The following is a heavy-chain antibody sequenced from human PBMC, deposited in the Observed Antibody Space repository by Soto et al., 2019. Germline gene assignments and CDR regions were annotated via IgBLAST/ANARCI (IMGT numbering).Heavy chain of an antibody. D-gene: IGHD2-2*01. CDR2: INSDGSRT. Sequence: GGSLRLSCTASGFNFSRFWTHWVRQVPGRGLVWVSHINSDGSRTSYADSMKGRFTISRDNAKNTLYLQMNSLRAEDTAVYYCARDLSSCSSARCYSFYYGVDVWGQGTTVTVSS. V-gene: IGHV3-74*01. CDR1: GFNFSRFW. CDR3: ARDLSSCSSARCYSFYYGVDV. J-gene: IGHJ6*02.